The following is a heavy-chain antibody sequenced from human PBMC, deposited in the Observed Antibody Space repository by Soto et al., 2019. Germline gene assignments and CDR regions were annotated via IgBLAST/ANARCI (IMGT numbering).Heavy chain of an antibody. CDR3: ARGQLVWYGDLTPYHRDMDV. J-gene: IGHJ6*02. CDR1: GGSFDDFY. CDR2: ISHDGGT. D-gene: IGHD3-10*01. Sequence: QVQLHQWGAGLLRPSETLSLTCAFYGGSFDDFYWSWVRQSPEKGLEWVGEISHDGGTNYSPSLASRVSISVDTSKNQFSLHLRSVTAADTGLYYCARGQLVWYGDLTPYHRDMDVWGQGTTVTVSS. V-gene: IGHV4-34*01.